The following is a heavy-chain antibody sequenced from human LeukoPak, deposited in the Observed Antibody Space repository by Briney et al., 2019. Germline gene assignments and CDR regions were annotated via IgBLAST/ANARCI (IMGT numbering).Heavy chain of an antibody. V-gene: IGHV1-69*06. J-gene: IGHJ6*03. CDR1: GGTFSSYA. D-gene: IGHD6-13*01. Sequence: SVKVSCKASGGTFSSYAISWVRQAPGQGLEWMGGIIPIFGTANYAQKFQDRVTITADKSTSTVYMELSSLRSEDTAVYYCARVVGLTGYSSSWYSGYYYYMDVWGKGTTVTVSS. CDR3: ARVVGLTGYSSSWYSGYYYYMDV. CDR2: IIPIFGTA.